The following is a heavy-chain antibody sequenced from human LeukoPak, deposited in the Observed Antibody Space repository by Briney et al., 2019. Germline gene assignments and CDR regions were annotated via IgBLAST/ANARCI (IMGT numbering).Heavy chain of an antibody. D-gene: IGHD2-2*01. CDR3: AKDLGGYCSSTSCYSLDY. CDR2: IWYDGSNK. V-gene: IGHV3-33*06. CDR1: GFTFSDYW. Sequence: GGSLRLSCAASGFTFSDYWMTWVRQAPGKGLEWVAVIWYDGSNKYYADSVKGRFTISRDNSKNTLYLQMNSLRAEDTAVYYCAKDLGGYCSSTSCYSLDYWGQGTLVTVSS. J-gene: IGHJ4*02.